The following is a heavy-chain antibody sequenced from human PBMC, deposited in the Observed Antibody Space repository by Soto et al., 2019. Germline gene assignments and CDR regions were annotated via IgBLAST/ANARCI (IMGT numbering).Heavy chain of an antibody. Sequence: QVQLVESGGTLVKPGESLRLSCAVSGFTFSDYYMSWIRQAPGKGLEWISYISGGGSTIHYADSVKGRFTISRDNVNNALYLQMVSLRPENAAVYFCAKEGGLRYYVHYYAIDAWGQGTTVTVSS. V-gene: IGHV3-11*01. CDR1: GFTFSDYY. D-gene: IGHD3-9*01. CDR2: ISGGGSTI. J-gene: IGHJ6*02. CDR3: AKEGGLRYYVHYYAIDA.